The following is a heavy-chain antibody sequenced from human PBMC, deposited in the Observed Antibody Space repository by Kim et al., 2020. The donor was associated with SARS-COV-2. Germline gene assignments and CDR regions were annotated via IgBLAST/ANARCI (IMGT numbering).Heavy chain of an antibody. J-gene: IGHJ6*02. D-gene: IGHD5-12*01. CDR1: GFTFSSYS. V-gene: IGHV3-21*01. CDR3: ARADSDGYKNYYYYGMDV. Sequence: GGSLRLSCAASGFTFSSYSMNWVRQAPGKGLEWVSSISSSSSYIYYADSVKGRFTISRDNAKNSLYLQMNSLRAEDTAVYYCARADSDGYKNYYYYGMDVWGQGTTVTVSS. CDR2: ISSSSSYI.